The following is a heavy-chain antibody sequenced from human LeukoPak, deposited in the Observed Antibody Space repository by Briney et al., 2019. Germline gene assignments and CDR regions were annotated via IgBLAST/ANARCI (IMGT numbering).Heavy chain of an antibody. CDR2: INPNTGGT. J-gene: IGHJ4*02. D-gene: IGHD6-19*01. V-gene: IGHV1-2*02. CDR3: ARVLFYSSGNKSNRVDY. Sequence: GASVKVSCKASGYTFTAYYMYRVRQAPGQGVEWMGWINPNTGGTNSAQKFQGRVTMTRDTSIRTAYMELSRLRSDDTAVYYCARVLFYSSGNKSNRVDYWGQGTLVTVSS. CDR1: GYTFTAYY.